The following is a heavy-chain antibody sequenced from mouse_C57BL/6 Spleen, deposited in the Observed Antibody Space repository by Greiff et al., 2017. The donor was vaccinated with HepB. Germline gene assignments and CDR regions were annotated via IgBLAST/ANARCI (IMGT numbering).Heavy chain of an antibody. CDR3: AVWLLPHYFDY. CDR2: IDPSDSYT. Sequence: QVQLKQPGAELVKPGASVKLSCKASGYTFTSYWMQWVKQRPGQGLEWIGEIDPSDSYTNYNQKFKGKATLTVDTSSITAYMQLSSLTSEDSAVYYCAVWLLPHYFDYWGQGTTLTVSS. D-gene: IGHD2-3*01. J-gene: IGHJ2*01. CDR1: GYTFTSYW. V-gene: IGHV1-50*01.